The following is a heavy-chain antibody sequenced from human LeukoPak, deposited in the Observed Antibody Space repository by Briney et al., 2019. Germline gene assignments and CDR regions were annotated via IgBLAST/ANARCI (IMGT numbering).Heavy chain of an antibody. CDR1: GYTFSTYP. V-gene: IGHV1-18*01. CDR3: ARKVGYGSGYYYDY. Sequence: GASVKVSCKASGYTFSTYPMNWVRQAPGQGLEWMGWISAYNGNTNYAQKLQGRVTMTTDTSTSTAYMELRSLRSDDTAVYYCARKVGYGSGYYYDYWGQGTLVTVSS. CDR2: ISAYNGNT. J-gene: IGHJ4*02. D-gene: IGHD3-22*01.